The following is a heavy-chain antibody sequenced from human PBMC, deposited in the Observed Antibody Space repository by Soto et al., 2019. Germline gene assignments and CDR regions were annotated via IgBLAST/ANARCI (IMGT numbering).Heavy chain of an antibody. D-gene: IGHD5-12*01. V-gene: IGHV4-4*02. CDR2: IYHSGST. Sequence: QVQLQESGPGLVKPSGTLSLTCAVSSGSISSSNWWSWVRQPPGKGLEWIGEIYHSGSTNYNPSLKSRVTISVDKSKNHFSMKLSSVTAADTAVYYCAGVGYSGYEAGFDIWGQGTMVNVSS. J-gene: IGHJ3*02. CDR1: SGSISSSNW. CDR3: AGVGYSGYEAGFDI.